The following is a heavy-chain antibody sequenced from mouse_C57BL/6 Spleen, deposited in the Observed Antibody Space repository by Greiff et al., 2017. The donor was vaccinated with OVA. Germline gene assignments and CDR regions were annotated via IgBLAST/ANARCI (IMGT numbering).Heavy chain of an antibody. CDR3: AIGIYYYGSRWNY. V-gene: IGHV1-74*01. Sequence: QVQLKQPGAELVKPGASVKVSCKASGYTFTSYWMHWVKQRPGQGLEWIGRIHPSDSDTNYNQKFKGKATLTVDKSSSTAYMQLSSLTSEDSAVYYCAIGIYYYGSRWNYWGQGTTLTVSS. D-gene: IGHD1-1*01. CDR1: GYTFTSYW. J-gene: IGHJ2*01. CDR2: IHPSDSDT.